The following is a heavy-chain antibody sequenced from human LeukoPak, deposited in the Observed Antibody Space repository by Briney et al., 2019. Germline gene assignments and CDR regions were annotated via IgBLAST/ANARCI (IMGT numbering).Heavy chain of an antibody. D-gene: IGHD1-1*01. CDR3: ARRVTSGYDY. CDR2: ISSSSSSII. CDR1: GFTFSSYS. J-gene: IGHJ4*02. V-gene: IGHV3-48*02. Sequence: GGSLRLSGAASGFTFSSYSMNWVRQAPGKGLEWVSYISSSSSSIIHYADSVKGRFTISRDNAKNSVYLQMNSLRDEDTAVYYCARRVTSGYDYWGQGTLVTVSS.